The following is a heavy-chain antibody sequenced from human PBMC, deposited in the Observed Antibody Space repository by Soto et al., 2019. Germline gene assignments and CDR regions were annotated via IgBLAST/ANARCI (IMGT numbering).Heavy chain of an antibody. V-gene: IGHV3-21*01. Sequence: EVQLVESGGGLVKPGGSLRLSCAASGFTFSSYSMNWVRQAPGKGLEWVSSISSSSSYIYYADSVKGRFTISRDNAKNSLYLQMNSLRAEDTAVYYCARATDYYDFWSGTSAYYYYHYMDVWGKGTTVTVSS. CDR3: ARATDYYDFWSGTSAYYYYHYMDV. J-gene: IGHJ6*03. D-gene: IGHD3-3*01. CDR1: GFTFSSYS. CDR2: ISSSSSYI.